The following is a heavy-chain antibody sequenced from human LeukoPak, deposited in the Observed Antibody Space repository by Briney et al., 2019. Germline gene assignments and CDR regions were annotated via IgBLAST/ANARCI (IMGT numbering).Heavy chain of an antibody. J-gene: IGHJ3*02. CDR3: ARDRTTHCSSTSCYAFDI. D-gene: IGHD2-2*01. CDR2: IYYSGST. Sequence: KPSETLSLTCTVSGGSISSYYWSWIRQPPGKGLEWIGYIYYSGSTNYNPSLKSRVTISVDTSKNQFSLKLSSVTAADTAVYYCARDRTTHCSSTSCYAFDIWGQGTMVTVSS. CDR1: GGSISSYY. V-gene: IGHV4-59*01.